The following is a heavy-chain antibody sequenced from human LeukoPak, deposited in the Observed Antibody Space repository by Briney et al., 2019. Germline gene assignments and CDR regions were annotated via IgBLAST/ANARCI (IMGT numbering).Heavy chain of an antibody. CDR1: GFTFSNYA. CDR2: ISSSSSTI. J-gene: IGHJ4*02. CDR3: AKDFEAAAIGGWLVDY. Sequence: GGSLRLSCAASGFTFSNYAMNWVRQAPGKGLEWVSYISSSSSTIYYADSVKGRFTISRDNSKNTLYLQMNSLRAEDTAVYYCAKDFEAAAIGGWLVDYWGQGTLVTVSS. D-gene: IGHD2-2*01. V-gene: IGHV3-23*01.